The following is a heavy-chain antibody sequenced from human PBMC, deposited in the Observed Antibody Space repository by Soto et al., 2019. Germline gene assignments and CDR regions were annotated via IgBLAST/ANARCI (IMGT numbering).Heavy chain of an antibody. CDR1: GYTFTSYA. CDR2: INAGNGNT. CDR3: ARDQAVACSGPRYGMDV. J-gene: IGHJ6*02. D-gene: IGHD6-19*01. Sequence: QVQLVQSGAEVKKPGASVKVSCKASGYTFTSYAMHWVRQAPGQRLEWMGWINAGNGNTKYSQKFQGRVTITRDTSASTAYMELSSLRSEDTAVYYCARDQAVACSGPRYGMDVWGQGTTVTVSS. V-gene: IGHV1-3*01.